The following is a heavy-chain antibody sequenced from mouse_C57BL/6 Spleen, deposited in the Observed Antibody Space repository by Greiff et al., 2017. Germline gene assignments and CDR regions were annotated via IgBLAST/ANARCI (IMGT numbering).Heavy chain of an antibody. V-gene: IGHV7-3*01. CDR2: IRNKANGYTT. Sequence: EVKVVESGGGLVQPGGSLSLSCAASGFTFTDYYMSWVRQPPGKALEWLGFIRNKANGYTTEYSASVKGRFTISRDNSQSILYLQMNALRAEDSATYYCARYPLYDYDEGGSFDYWGQGTTLTVSS. J-gene: IGHJ2*01. CDR3: ARYPLYDYDEGGSFDY. D-gene: IGHD2-4*01. CDR1: GFTFTDYY.